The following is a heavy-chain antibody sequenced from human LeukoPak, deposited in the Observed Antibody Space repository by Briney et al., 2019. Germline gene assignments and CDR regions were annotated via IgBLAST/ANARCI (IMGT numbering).Heavy chain of an antibody. D-gene: IGHD3-10*01. J-gene: IGHJ4*02. CDR3: AKVAGHYYGSGSQAYFDY. V-gene: IGHV3-9*01. Sequence: SLRLSCAASGFTFSSCAMTWVRQAPGKGLEWVSGISWNSGSIGYADSVKGRFTISRDNAKNSLYLQMNSLRAEDTALYYCAKVAGHYYGSGSQAYFDYWGQGTLVTVSS. CDR2: ISWNSGSI. CDR1: GFTFSSCA.